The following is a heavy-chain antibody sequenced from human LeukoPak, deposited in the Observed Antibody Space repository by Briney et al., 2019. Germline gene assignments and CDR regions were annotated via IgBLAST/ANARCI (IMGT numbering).Heavy chain of an antibody. J-gene: IGHJ5*02. CDR1: GFTFSSYS. CDR3: ARDRIVATTMFDP. CDR2: ISSSSSYI. D-gene: IGHD5-12*01. Sequence: GGSLTLSCAASGFTFSSYSMNWVRQAPGKGLEWVSSISSSSSYIYYADSVKGRFTISRDNAKNSLYLQMNSLRAEDTAVYYCARDRIVATTMFDPWGQGTLVTVSS. V-gene: IGHV3-21*01.